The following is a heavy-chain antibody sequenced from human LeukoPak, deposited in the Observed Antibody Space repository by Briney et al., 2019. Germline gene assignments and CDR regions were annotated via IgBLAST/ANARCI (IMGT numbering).Heavy chain of an antibody. Sequence: GGSLRLSCAASGFTVSSNYMSWVRQAPGKGLEWVSVIYSGGSTYYADSVKGRFTISRDNSKNTLYLQMNSLRAEDTAVYYCARDRTYNYYDSSGYFDYWGQGTPVTVSS. CDR1: GFTVSSNY. J-gene: IGHJ4*02. CDR2: IYSGGST. V-gene: IGHV3-66*01. CDR3: ARDRTYNYYDSSGYFDY. D-gene: IGHD3-22*01.